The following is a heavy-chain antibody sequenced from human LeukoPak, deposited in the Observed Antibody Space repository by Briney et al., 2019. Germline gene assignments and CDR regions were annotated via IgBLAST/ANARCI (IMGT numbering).Heavy chain of an antibody. V-gene: IGHV3-48*04. CDR1: GFTFSSYS. D-gene: IGHD3-22*01. CDR3: ARDFHRRYYDSSGYNAFDI. Sequence: PGGSLRLSCAASGFTFSSYSMNWVRQAPGKGLEWVSYISAISSSSTYYADSVKGRFTISRDNAKNSLYLQMNSLRAEDTAVYYRARDFHRRYYDSSGYNAFDIWGQGTMVTVSS. CDR2: ISAISSSST. J-gene: IGHJ3*02.